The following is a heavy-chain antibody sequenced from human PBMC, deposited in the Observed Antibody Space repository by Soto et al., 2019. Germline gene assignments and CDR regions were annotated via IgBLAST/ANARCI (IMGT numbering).Heavy chain of an antibody. CDR3: ARGGYGSSSWYGRNYYGMDV. CDR1: GYTFTSYY. V-gene: IGHV1-46*01. CDR2: INPSGGST. Sequence: ASVKVSCKASGYTFTSYYMHWVRQAPGQGLEWMGIINPSGGSTSYAQKFQGRVTMTRDTSTSTVYMELSSLRSEDTAVYYCARGGYGSSSWYGRNYYGMDVWGQGTTVTVSS. J-gene: IGHJ6*02. D-gene: IGHD6-13*01.